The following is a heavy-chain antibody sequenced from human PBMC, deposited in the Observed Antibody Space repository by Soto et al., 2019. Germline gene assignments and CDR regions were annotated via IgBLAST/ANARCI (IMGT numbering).Heavy chain of an antibody. D-gene: IGHD4-17*01. CDR2: ISGNNGNP. J-gene: IGHJ4*02. Sequence: QVHLVQSGGELKKPGASVKVSCKASGYSFSDFGITWVRQAPGQGLEWMGWISGNNGNPNYAQKAQGRVTLTADTSTSTAYMEMRALTSAAPGIYYCARSDYFDVTGTFENWGQGTPLTAAS. V-gene: IGHV1-18*04. CDR3: ARSDYFDVTGTFEN. CDR1: GYSFSDFG.